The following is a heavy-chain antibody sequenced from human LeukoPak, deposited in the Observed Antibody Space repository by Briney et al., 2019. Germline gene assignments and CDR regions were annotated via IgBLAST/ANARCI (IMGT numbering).Heavy chain of an antibody. CDR2: IKQDGSEK. CDR3: GRDRLIGGLDP. J-gene: IGHJ5*02. CDR1: GFTISSYW. V-gene: IGHV3-7*01. Sequence: GGSLRLSCAGSGFTISSYWMTWVRQAPGKGLEWVANIKQDGSEKYYADSVKGRFTISRDNAKNSLYLQMNSLRAADTAVYYCGRDRLIGGLDPWGQGTLVTVSS. D-gene: IGHD3-3*01.